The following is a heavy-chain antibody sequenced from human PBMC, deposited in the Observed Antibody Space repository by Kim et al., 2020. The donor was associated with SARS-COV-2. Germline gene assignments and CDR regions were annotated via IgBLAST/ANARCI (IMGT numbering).Heavy chain of an antibody. CDR3: ARDRYCGGDCYLNWFDP. J-gene: IGHJ5*02. D-gene: IGHD2-21*02. Sequence: QGRVTMTRDTSTSTVYMELSSLRSEDTAVYYCARDRYCGGDCYLNWFDPWGQGTLVTVSS. V-gene: IGHV1-46*01.